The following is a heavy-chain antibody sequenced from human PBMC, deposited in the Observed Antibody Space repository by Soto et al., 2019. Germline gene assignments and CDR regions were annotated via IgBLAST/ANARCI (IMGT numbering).Heavy chain of an antibody. CDR2: VDPRDGST. CDR3: ARVRSSGREFDY. CDR1: GYIFTTYS. J-gene: IGHJ4*02. D-gene: IGHD6-25*01. Sequence: QVQLVQSGAEMKRPGASVILSCKASGYIFTTYSIHWVRQTAGQGLEWMAKVDPRDGSTGYEQKFRGRVSMAWDTSTGTVSMEVSSLTSDDTATYYCARVRSSGREFDYWGQGTQVTDSS. V-gene: IGHV1-46*01.